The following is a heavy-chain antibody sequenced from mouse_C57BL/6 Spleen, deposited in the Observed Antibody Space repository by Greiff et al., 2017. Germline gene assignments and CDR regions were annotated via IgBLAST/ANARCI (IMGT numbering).Heavy chain of an antibody. CDR2: IDPSDSYT. V-gene: IGHV1-69*01. J-gene: IGHJ3*01. CDR1: GYTFTSYW. CDR3: ARHDTWFAY. Sequence: QVQLQQSGAELVMPGASVKLSCKASGYTFTSYWMHWVKQRPGQGLEWIGEIDPSDSYTNYNQKFKGKSTLTVDNSSSTAYMQLSSLTSEDSAVYYCARHDTWFAYWGQGTLVTVSA.